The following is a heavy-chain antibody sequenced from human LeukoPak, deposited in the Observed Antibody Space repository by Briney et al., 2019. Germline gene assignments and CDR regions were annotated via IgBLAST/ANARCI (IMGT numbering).Heavy chain of an antibody. CDR3: ARRPRTGIYYGSGSRPYYFDY. V-gene: IGHV4-59*12. CDR1: GGSISSYY. Sequence: SETLSLTCTVSGGSISSYYWSWIRQPPGKGLEWIGYIYYSGSTNYNPSLKSRVTISVDTSKNQFSLKLSSVTAADTAVYYCARRPRTGIYYGSGSRPYYFDYWGQGTLVTVSS. CDR2: IYYSGST. D-gene: IGHD3-10*01. J-gene: IGHJ4*02.